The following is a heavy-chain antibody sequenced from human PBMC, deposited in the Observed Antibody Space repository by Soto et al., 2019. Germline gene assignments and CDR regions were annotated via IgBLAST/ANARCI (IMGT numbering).Heavy chain of an antibody. CDR3: VRVGYRIAAAGTGYYYMDV. Sequence: ASVKVSCKASGYTFTSYAMHWVRQAPGQRLEWMGWINAGNGNTKYSQKFQGRVTITRDTSASTAYMELSSLRSEDTAVYYCVRVGYRIAAAGTGYYYMDVWGKGTTVTVSS. CDR1: GYTFTSYA. J-gene: IGHJ6*03. V-gene: IGHV1-3*01. CDR2: INAGNGNT. D-gene: IGHD6-13*01.